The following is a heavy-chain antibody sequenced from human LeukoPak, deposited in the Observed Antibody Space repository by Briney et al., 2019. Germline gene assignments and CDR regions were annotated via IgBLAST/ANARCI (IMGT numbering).Heavy chain of an antibody. V-gene: IGHV3-23*01. CDR1: GFMFSSYA. CDR2: ISGSGGST. Sequence: PGGSLSLSCAASGFMFSSYAMSWVRQAPGKGLEWVSAISGSGGSTYYADSVKGRFTISRDNSKNTLYLQMNSLRAEDTAVYYCAKDPRRGYDARYFDYWGQGTLVTVSS. CDR3: AKDPRRGYDARYFDY. J-gene: IGHJ4*02. D-gene: IGHD5-12*01.